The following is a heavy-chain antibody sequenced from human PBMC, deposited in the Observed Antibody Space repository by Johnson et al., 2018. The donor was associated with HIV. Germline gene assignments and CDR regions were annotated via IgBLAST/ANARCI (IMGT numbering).Heavy chain of an antibody. V-gene: IGHV3-30*14. D-gene: IGHD3-10*01. J-gene: IGHJ3*02. CDR2: ISYDGSNK. CDR1: GFTFSSYA. Sequence: QVQLVESGGGVVQPGRSLRLSCAASGFTFSSYAMHWVRQAPGKGLEWVAVISYDGSNKYYADSVKGRFTISRDNSQNTLYLQMNSLRAEDTAVYYCARLPSWRGAFDIWGQGTMVNVSS. CDR3: ARLPSWRGAFDI.